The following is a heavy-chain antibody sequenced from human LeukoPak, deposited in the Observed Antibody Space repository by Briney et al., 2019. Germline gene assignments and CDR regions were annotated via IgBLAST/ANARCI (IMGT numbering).Heavy chain of an antibody. CDR3: AREVSYYYYMDV. Sequence: GGSLRLSCAASGFTFSSYGMHWVRQAPGKGLEWVAVISYDGSNKYYADSVKGRFTISRDNSKNTLYLQMNSLRAEDTAVYYCAREVSYYYYMDVWGKGTTVTISS. J-gene: IGHJ6*03. CDR1: GFTFSSYG. CDR2: ISYDGSNK. V-gene: IGHV3-30*03.